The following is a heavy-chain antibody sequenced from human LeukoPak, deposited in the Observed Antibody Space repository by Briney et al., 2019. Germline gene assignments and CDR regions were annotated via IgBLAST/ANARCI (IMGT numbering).Heavy chain of an antibody. CDR3: AREGGTMVRGVIITLRY. V-gene: IGHV1-3*01. D-gene: IGHD3-10*01. Sequence: ASVKVSCKASGYTFTSYAMHWVRQAPGQRLEWMGWINAGNGNTKYSRKFQGRVTITRDTSASTAYMELSSLRSEDTAVYYCAREGGTMVRGVIITLRYWGQGTLVTVSS. J-gene: IGHJ4*02. CDR2: INAGNGNT. CDR1: GYTFTSYA.